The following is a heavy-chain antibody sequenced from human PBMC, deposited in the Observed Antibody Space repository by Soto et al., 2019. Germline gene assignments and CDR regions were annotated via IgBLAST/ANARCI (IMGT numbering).Heavy chain of an antibody. V-gene: IGHV1-3*01. D-gene: IGHD5-18*01. J-gene: IGHJ6*03. CDR2: INAGNGNT. Sequence: QVQLVQSGAEVKKPGASVKVSCKASGYTFTSYAMHWVRQAPGQRLEWMGWINAGNGNTKYSQKFQGRVTITRDTSASTAYMELSSLRSEDTAVYYCARDTAMFKYYYYYYMDVWGKGTTVTVSS. CDR1: GYTFTSYA. CDR3: ARDTAMFKYYYYYYMDV.